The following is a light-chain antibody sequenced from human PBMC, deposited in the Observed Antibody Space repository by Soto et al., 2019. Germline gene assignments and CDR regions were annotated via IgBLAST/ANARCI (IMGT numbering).Light chain of an antibody. CDR1: SSDVGGYNY. CDR3: RSYEGSNFGYV. Sequence: QSALTQPPSASGSPGQSVTISCSGTSSDVGGYNYVSWYQQHPGKAPKLMIYEVSKRPSGVPDRFSGSKSGNTASLTVSGLQAEDEADYYCRSYEGSNFGYVFGTGTKVTVL. CDR2: EVS. V-gene: IGLV2-8*01. J-gene: IGLJ1*01.